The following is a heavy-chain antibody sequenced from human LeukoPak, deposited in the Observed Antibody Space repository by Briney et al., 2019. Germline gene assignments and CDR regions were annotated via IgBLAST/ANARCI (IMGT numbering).Heavy chain of an antibody. CDR2: ISSSSSYI. Sequence: GGSLRLSCAASGFTFSSYEMNWVRQAPGKGLEWVSYISSSSSYIYYADSVKGRFTISRDNAKNSLYLQMNSLRAEDTAVYYCASKVGATTADAFDIWGQGTMVTVSS. CDR3: ASKVGATTADAFDI. CDR1: GFTFSSYE. J-gene: IGHJ3*02. V-gene: IGHV3-21*05. D-gene: IGHD1-26*01.